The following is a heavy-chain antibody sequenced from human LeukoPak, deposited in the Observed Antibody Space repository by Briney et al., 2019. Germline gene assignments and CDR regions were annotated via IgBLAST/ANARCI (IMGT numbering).Heavy chain of an antibody. D-gene: IGHD2-15*01. J-gene: IGHJ2*01. CDR1: GFTFSSYA. CDR3: VTTPPRNRDWHFDL. CDR2: ISGSGGST. Sequence: GGSLRLSCAVSGFTFSSYAMNWVRQAPGKGLEWVSGISGSGGSTYYADSVKGRFTISRDKSKNTLYLQINSLRAEDTAVYYCVTTPPRNRDWHFDLWGRGTLVTVSS. V-gene: IGHV3-23*01.